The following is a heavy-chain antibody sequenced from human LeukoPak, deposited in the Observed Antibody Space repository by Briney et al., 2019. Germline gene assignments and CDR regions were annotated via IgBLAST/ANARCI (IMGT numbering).Heavy chain of an antibody. J-gene: IGHJ4*02. D-gene: IGHD5-12*01. CDR2: IHPTSGAT. CDR3: ARDMGRYSGYDYDY. CDR1: GYTFTDYY. V-gene: IGHV1-2*02. Sequence: ASVEVSCKTSGYTFTDYYLHWVRQAPGQGLEWVGWIHPTSGATHYAQKFQGRLTMTRDTSISTVYMELTRLRSDDTAVYYCARDMGRYSGYDYDYWGQGTLVTASS.